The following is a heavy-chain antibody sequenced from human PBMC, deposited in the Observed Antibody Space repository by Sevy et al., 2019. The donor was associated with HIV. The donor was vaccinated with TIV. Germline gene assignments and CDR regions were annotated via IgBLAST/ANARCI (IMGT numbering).Heavy chain of an antibody. Sequence: GGSLRLSCAASEFIFTGYWMNWVRRAPGKGLEWVANLDQDGSDKGYVDSVRGRFTISRDNANNFLYLQMSSLRADDTAVYYCARAGAWGNINHSNQILDIWGHGTKVTVSS. J-gene: IGHJ3*02. CDR2: LDQDGSDK. D-gene: IGHD3-16*01. CDR1: EFIFTGYW. CDR3: ARAGAWGNINHSNQILDI. V-gene: IGHV3-7*01.